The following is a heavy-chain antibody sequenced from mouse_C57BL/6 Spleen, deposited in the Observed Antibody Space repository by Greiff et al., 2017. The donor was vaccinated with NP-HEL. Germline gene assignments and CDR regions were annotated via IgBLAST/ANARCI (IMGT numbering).Heavy chain of an antibody. Sequence: QVQLKQSGPELVKPGASVKISCKASGYAFSSSWMNWVKQRPGKGLEWIGRIYPGDGDTNYNGKFKGKATLTADKSSSTAYMQLSSLTSEDSAVYFCAREGIYDYDAWFAYWGQGTLVTVSA. V-gene: IGHV1-82*01. CDR3: AREGIYDYDAWFAY. CDR2: IYPGDGDT. D-gene: IGHD2-4*01. J-gene: IGHJ3*01. CDR1: GYAFSSSW.